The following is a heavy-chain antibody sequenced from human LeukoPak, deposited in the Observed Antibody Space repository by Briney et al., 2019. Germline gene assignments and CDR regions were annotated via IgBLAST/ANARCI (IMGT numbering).Heavy chain of an antibody. CDR3: ARESYGDYVGDAFDI. Sequence: GGSLRLSCAASGFTVSSNYMSWVRQAPGKGLEWVSVISSGGSTYYAASVKRRVTISRHNSKNTLYLQMSSLIAADTAAYYCARESYGDYVGDAFDISGQRTMVTVPS. V-gene: IGHV3-53*04. CDR2: ISSGGST. J-gene: IGHJ3*02. D-gene: IGHD4-17*01. CDR1: GFTVSSNY.